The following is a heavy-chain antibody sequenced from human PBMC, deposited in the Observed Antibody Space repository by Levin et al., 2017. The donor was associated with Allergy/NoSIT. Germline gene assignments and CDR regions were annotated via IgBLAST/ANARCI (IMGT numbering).Heavy chain of an antibody. CDR1: GFTVSSHY. J-gene: IGHJ2*01. D-gene: IGHD3-22*01. CDR3: AKGGGSDYYAAWYFDL. V-gene: IGHV3-53*01. CDR2: VYVGGGT. Sequence: GGSLRLSCAASGFTVSSHYMIWVRQAPGKGLEWVSVVYVGGGTYYADSVKGRFTFSGDNSKNTLYLHMNSLRVEDTAVYYGAKGGGSDYYAAWYFDLWGRGTLVTVSS.